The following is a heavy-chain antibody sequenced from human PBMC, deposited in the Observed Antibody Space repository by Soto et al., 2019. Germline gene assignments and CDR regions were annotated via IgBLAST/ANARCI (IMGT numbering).Heavy chain of an antibody. CDR1: AGTFSSHT. J-gene: IGHJ2*01. V-gene: IGHV1-69*08. CDR3: ARPDFGDYWYFDL. D-gene: IGHD4-17*01. Sequence: QDQLVQSGAEVKKPGSSVKVSFKASAGTFSSHTFSWVRQAPGQGLEWMGRIIPALGTATYAQKFQGRVTITADESATTVYMELNSLRSEDTAVYYCARPDFGDYWYFDLWGRGTLVTVSS. CDR2: IIPALGTA.